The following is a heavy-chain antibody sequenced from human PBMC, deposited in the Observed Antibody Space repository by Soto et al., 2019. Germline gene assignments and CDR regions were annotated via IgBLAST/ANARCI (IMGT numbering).Heavy chain of an antibody. Sequence: PGESLKISCSASGHSFTNYYLAWVRQMPGKGLEWMGIIYPVDFDTRYSPSFQGQVTISVDRSIRTAYLQWDSLKASDTAMYYCARSVLVTSTMNYFDFWGQGTLVTVSS. CDR3: ARSVLVTSTMNYFDF. CDR2: IYPVDFDT. V-gene: IGHV5-51*01. J-gene: IGHJ4*02. CDR1: GHSFTNYY. D-gene: IGHD1-26*01.